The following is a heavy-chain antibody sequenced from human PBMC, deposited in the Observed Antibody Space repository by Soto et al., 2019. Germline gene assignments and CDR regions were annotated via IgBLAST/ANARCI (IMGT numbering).Heavy chain of an antibody. D-gene: IGHD2-21*01. CDR2: IYYSGSA. J-gene: IGHJ4*02. Sequence: QVQLQESGPGLVKPSETLSLTCTVSGGSISSYYWSWIRQPPGKGLEWIGYIYYSGSANYNPSLTSPVTISVATSKHQFPRKLSSVTAADTAVYYCARRWGGTFDYWGQGTLVTVSS. V-gene: IGHV4-59*01. CDR1: GGSISSYY. CDR3: ARRWGGTFDY.